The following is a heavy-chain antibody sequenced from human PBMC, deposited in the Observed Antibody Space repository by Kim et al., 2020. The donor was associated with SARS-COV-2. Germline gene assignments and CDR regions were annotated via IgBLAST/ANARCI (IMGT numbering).Heavy chain of an antibody. Sequence: GGSLRLSCSASGFTFGDSWMIWVRQAPGKGLEWVANINEDGNKKQYVDSVTGRFSVSRDNAQNSLVLEMNSLRSDDTATYYCAKPWRRGVVNWGQGALV. CDR2: INEDGNKK. V-gene: IGHV3-7*05. CDR3: AKPWRRGVVN. J-gene: IGHJ4*02. D-gene: IGHD1-1*01. CDR1: GFTFGDSW.